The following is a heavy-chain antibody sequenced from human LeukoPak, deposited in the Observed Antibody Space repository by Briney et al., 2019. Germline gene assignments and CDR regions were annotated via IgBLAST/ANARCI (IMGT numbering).Heavy chain of an antibody. Sequence: ASVKVSCKASGYTFTGYSMHWVRQAPGQGLEWMGWINPNSGGTNYAQKFQGRVTMTRDTSISTAYMELSRLRSDDTAVYYCARVAVDYCDSSGYYYWGQGTLVTVSS. V-gene: IGHV1-2*02. CDR3: ARVAVDYCDSSGYYY. D-gene: IGHD3-22*01. CDR2: INPNSGGT. J-gene: IGHJ4*02. CDR1: GYTFTGYS.